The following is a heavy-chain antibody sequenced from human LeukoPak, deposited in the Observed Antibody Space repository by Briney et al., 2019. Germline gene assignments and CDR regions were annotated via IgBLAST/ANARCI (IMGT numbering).Heavy chain of an antibody. J-gene: IGHJ5*02. D-gene: IGHD3-3*01. V-gene: IGHV4-39*01. CDR1: GGSLSTYY. Sequence: SETLSLTCSVSGGSLSTYYWGWIRQPPGKGLEWIGSIYYSGSTYYNPSLKSRVTISVDTSKNQFSLKLSSVTAADTAVYYCARQARFEGWFDPWGQGTLVTVSS. CDR2: IYYSGST. CDR3: ARQARFEGWFDP.